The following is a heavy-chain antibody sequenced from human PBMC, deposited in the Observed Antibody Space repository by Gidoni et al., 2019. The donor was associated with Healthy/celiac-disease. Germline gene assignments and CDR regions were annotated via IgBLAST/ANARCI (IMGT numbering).Heavy chain of an antibody. CDR2: IYPGDSDT. D-gene: IGHD1-26*01. CDR1: GDSFPNSW. Sequence: EVQLVQSGAEVKKPGESLKISCKGFGDSFPNSWIGWVRQMPGKGLEWMGIIYPGDSDTRYSPSFQGQVTISVDKSISTAYLQWSSLKASDTAMYYCARLIVGATRYFDLWGRGTLVTVSS. V-gene: IGHV5-51*01. J-gene: IGHJ2*01. CDR3: ARLIVGATRYFDL.